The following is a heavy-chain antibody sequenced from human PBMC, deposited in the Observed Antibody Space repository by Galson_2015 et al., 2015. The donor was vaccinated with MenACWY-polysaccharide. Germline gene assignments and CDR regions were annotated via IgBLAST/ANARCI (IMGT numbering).Heavy chain of an antibody. CDR2: ISSSGTTI. V-gene: IGHV3-11*01. Sequence: SLRLSCAASGFTFSDYYMHWLRQAPGKGLEWVSYISSSGTTIYYADSVKGRFTISRDNSRNTPYLQMNSLRVEDTAVYYCVKSGLGDLGTSMVRGVDYWGRGTLATVSS. CDR1: GFTFSDYY. J-gene: IGHJ4*02. CDR3: VKSGLGDLGTSMVRGVDY. D-gene: IGHD3-10*01.